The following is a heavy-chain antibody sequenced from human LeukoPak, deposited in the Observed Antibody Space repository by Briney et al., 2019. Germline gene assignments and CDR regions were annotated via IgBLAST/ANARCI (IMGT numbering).Heavy chain of an antibody. Sequence: GGSLRLSCVASGFTFGKYWMSWVRQAPGKGLEWVANIKLDGSEKNYVDSVKGRFTISRDNTKNSLYLQMNSLRAEDSAVYYCATDREGDPSAYYLVGGQGTLITVSS. V-gene: IGHV3-7*03. CDR1: GFTFGKYW. D-gene: IGHD3-22*01. CDR2: IKLDGSEK. CDR3: ATDREGDPSAYYLV. J-gene: IGHJ4*02.